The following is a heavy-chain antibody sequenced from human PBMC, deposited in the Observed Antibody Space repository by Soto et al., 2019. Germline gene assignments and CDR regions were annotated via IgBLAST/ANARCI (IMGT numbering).Heavy chain of an antibody. Sequence: ASVKVSCGASGGTFSSYAISWGRQAPGQGLEWMGGIIPIFGTANYAQKFQGRVTITADKSTSTAYMELSSLRSEDTAEYYCAYASIVVVPAALNPTYYYYYGMDVWGQGTTVTVP. D-gene: IGHD2-2*01. V-gene: IGHV1-69*06. CDR1: GGTFSSYA. CDR3: AYASIVVVPAALNPTYYYYYGMDV. J-gene: IGHJ6*02. CDR2: IIPIFGTA.